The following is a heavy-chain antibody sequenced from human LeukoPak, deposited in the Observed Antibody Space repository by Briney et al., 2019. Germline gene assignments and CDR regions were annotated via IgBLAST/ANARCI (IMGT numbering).Heavy chain of an antibody. V-gene: IGHV3-30*02. CDR1: GFTFSSYG. CDR3: AKDHCSSTSCYYFDY. Sequence: GGSLRLPCAASGFTFSSYGMHWVRQAPGKGLEWVAFIRYDGSNKYYADSVKGRFTISRDNSKNTLYLQMNSLRAEDTAVYYCAKDHCSSTSCYYFDYWGQGTLVTVSS. J-gene: IGHJ4*02. CDR2: IRYDGSNK. D-gene: IGHD2-2*01.